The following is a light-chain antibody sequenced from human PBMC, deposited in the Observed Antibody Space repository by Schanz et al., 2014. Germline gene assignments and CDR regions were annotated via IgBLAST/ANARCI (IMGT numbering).Light chain of an antibody. Sequence: EIVLTQSPGTLSLSPGERATLSCRASQSVSSSYLAWYQQKPGQAPRLLIYGASSRATGIPARFSGSGSGTDFTLTISSLEPEDFAVYYCQQRKKWPITFGQGTRLEIK. J-gene: IGKJ5*01. V-gene: IGKV3D-20*02. CDR1: QSVSSSY. CDR2: GAS. CDR3: QQRKKWPIT.